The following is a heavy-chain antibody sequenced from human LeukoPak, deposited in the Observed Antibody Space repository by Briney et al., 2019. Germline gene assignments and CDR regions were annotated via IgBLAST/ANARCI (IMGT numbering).Heavy chain of an antibody. V-gene: IGHV3-21*01. J-gene: IGHJ4*02. CDR2: ISSSSSYI. CDR1: GFTFSSYS. D-gene: IGHD3-16*01. CDR3: ARDQGITEVDY. Sequence: GGSLRRSCAASGFTFSSYSMNWVRQAPGKGLEWVSSISSSSSYIYYADSVKGRFTISRDNAKNSLYLQMNSLRAEETAVYYCARDQGITEVDYWGQGTLVTASS.